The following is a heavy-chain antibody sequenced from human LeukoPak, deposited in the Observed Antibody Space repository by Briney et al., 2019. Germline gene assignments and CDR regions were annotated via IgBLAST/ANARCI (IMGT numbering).Heavy chain of an antibody. Sequence: SETLSLTCTVSGGSISSYYWSWIRQPAGKGLEWIGRIYTRGSTNYNPSLKSRVTMSVDTSKHQFSLKLSSVTAADTAVYYCAGGDCSGGSCYYYYYMDVWGKGTTVIVSS. CDR1: GGSISSYY. CDR3: AGGDCSGGSCYYYYYMDV. J-gene: IGHJ6*03. V-gene: IGHV4-4*07. D-gene: IGHD2-15*01. CDR2: IYTRGST.